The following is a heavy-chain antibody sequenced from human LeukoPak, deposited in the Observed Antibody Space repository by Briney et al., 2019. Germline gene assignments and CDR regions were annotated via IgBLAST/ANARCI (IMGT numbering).Heavy chain of an antibody. CDR1: GYTFTSYA. CDR2: INAGNGNT. J-gene: IGHJ5*02. V-gene: IGHV1-3*01. Sequence: ASVKVSCKASGYTFTSYAMHWVRQAPGQRLEWMGWINAGNGNTKYSQKFQGRVTITRDTSASTAYMELSSLRSEDTAVYYCARDLGSSSWYGYNWFDPGGQGTLVTVSS. CDR3: ARDLGSSSWYGYNWFDP. D-gene: IGHD6-13*01.